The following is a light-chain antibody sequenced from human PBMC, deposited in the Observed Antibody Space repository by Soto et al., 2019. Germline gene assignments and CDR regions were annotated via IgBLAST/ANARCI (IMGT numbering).Light chain of an antibody. CDR3: SSYASSSTSVV. J-gene: IGLJ2*01. CDR1: SSDVAGHNY. V-gene: IGLV2-14*01. Sequence: QSVLTQPASVSGSPGQSITISCTGTSSDVAGHNYVSWYQQHPGKAPKLVIYEVSNRPSGVSNRFSGSKSGNTASLTISGLRAEDEAAYYCSSYASSSTSVVFGGGTKLTVL. CDR2: EVS.